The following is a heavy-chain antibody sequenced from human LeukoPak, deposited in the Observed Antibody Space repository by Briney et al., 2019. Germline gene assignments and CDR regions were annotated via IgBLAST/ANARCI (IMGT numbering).Heavy chain of an antibody. D-gene: IGHD6-13*01. J-gene: IGHJ4*02. CDR2: IYRGGSS. V-gene: IGHV3-66*01. Sequence: PGGSLRLSCVASGFIASNNYMSWVRQAPGMGLEWVSTIYRGGSSFYADSVKGRFTISRDNSKNTLYLQMDSLRAEDTAVYYCASDLSTWFDWGQGTQVTVAS. CDR1: GFIASNNY. CDR3: ASDLSTWFD.